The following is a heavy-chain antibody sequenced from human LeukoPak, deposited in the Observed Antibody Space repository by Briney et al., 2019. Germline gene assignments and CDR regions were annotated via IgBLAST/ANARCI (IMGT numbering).Heavy chain of an antibody. D-gene: IGHD2-15*01. CDR3: ALKSRGYCSGGRCYIGY. V-gene: IGHV5-51*01. CDR2: IHPGDSDT. CDR1: GYSFTNYW. J-gene: IGHJ4*02. Sequence: GESLKISCKGSGYSFTNYWIGWVRQMPGKGLEWIGIIHPGDSDTRYSPSFQGQVTISADKSLSTAYLQWSSLRASDSAMYYCALKSRGYCSGGRCYIGYWGEGTLVTVSS.